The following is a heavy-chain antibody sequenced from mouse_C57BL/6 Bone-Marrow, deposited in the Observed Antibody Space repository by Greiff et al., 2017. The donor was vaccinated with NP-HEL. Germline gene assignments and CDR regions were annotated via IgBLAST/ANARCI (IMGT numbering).Heavy chain of an antibody. Sequence: EVQLQQSGPELVKPGASVKISCKASGYTFTDYYMNWVKQSHGKSLEWIGDINPNNGGTSYNQKFKGKATLTVDKSSSTAYMELRSLTSEDSAVYYCARYRESYYYGSSPFDYWGQGTTLTVSS. V-gene: IGHV1-26*01. D-gene: IGHD1-1*01. J-gene: IGHJ2*01. CDR1: GYTFTDYY. CDR2: INPNNGGT. CDR3: ARYRESYYYGSSPFDY.